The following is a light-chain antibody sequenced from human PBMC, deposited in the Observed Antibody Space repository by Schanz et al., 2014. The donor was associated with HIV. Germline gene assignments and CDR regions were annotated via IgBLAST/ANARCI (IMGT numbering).Light chain of an antibody. Sequence: QSVLTQPPSASGSPGHSVTISCTGTTSDIGAYNYVSWYQLHPGRAPKLIIFEVNRRPSGVPNRFSGSKSGNTASLTVSELLAEDEGDYYCSSLAADNTVVFGGGTKLTVL. CDR2: EVN. J-gene: IGLJ2*01. CDR3: SSLAADNTVV. CDR1: TSDIGAYNY. V-gene: IGLV2-8*01.